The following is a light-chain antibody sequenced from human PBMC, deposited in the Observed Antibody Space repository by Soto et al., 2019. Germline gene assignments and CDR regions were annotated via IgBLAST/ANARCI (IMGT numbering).Light chain of an antibody. Sequence: ERVMPQSPATLSVSPGERATLSCRASQSVSSNLAWYQQKPGQAPRLFIYGASNRATGIPDRFSGSGSGTDFTLTISRLEPEDFAVYYCQQYSKRPLTFGGGTKVDIK. J-gene: IGKJ4*01. CDR1: QSVSSN. CDR2: GAS. V-gene: IGKV3D-15*02. CDR3: QQYSKRPLT.